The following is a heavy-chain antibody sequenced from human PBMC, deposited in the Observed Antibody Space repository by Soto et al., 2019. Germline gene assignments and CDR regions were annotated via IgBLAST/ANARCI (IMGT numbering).Heavy chain of an antibody. CDR1: GFTFSSYA. Sequence: GGSLRLSCAASGFTFSSYAMHWVRKAPGKGLEWVAVISYDGSNKYYADSVKGRFTISRDNSENTLYLQMNSLRAEDTAVYYCARDSIAAAGNDFDYWGQGTLVTLSS. D-gene: IGHD6-13*01. CDR3: ARDSIAAAGNDFDY. CDR2: ISYDGSNK. J-gene: IGHJ4*02. V-gene: IGHV3-30-3*01.